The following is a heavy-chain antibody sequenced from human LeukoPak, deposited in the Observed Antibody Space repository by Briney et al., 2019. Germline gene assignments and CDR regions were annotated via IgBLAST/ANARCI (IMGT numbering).Heavy chain of an antibody. V-gene: IGHV1-2*02. CDR3: AREGSGWYGNFDY. CDR1: GYTFTGYY. CDR2: INPNSGGT. D-gene: IGHD6-19*01. Sequence: ASVKVSCKASGYTFTGYYMHWVRQAPGHGLEWMGWINPNSGGTNYAQKFQGRVTMTRDTSISTAYMEVSRLRSDDTAVYYCAREGSGWYGNFDYWGQGTLVTVSS. J-gene: IGHJ4*02.